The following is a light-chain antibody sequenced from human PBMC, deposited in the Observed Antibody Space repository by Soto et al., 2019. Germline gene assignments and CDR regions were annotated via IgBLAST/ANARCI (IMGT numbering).Light chain of an antibody. CDR2: HAS. V-gene: IGKV3-15*01. CDR1: QSVSTN. Sequence: EIVMTQSPATLSASPGDRVTLSCRASQSVSTNLAWYQHKPGQAPSLLIYHASTRATGIPARFSGSGSETEFTLTISILQSEDFAVYYCQQYNIRPPWTFVQGTKVEIK. CDR3: QQYNIRPPWT. J-gene: IGKJ1*01.